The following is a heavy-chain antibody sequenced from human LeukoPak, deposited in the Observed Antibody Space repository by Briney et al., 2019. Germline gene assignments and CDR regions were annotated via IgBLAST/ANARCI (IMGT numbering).Heavy chain of an antibody. CDR2: IGTAGDT. CDR1: GFTFSSYD. J-gene: IGHJ4*02. V-gene: IGHV3-13*01. Sequence: GGSLRLSCAASGFTFSSYDMHWVRQATGKGLEWVSAIGTAGDTYYPGSVKGRFTISRENAKNSLYLQMNSLRAGDTAVYYCARDPARIAMVRGVIMPFDYWGQGTLVTVSS. CDR3: ARDPARIAMVRGVIMPFDY. D-gene: IGHD3-10*01.